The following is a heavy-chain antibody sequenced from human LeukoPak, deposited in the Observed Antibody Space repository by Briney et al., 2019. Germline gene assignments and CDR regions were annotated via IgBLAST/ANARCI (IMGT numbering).Heavy chain of an antibody. J-gene: IGHJ4*02. CDR3: ARNYYGSSGYYYPMGY. D-gene: IGHD3-22*01. Sequence: GGSLRLSCAASGFTFSSYSMHWVHQAPGKGLEWVAVISSDGSNKFYADSVKGRFTISRDNSKSTLYLQMNSLRAEDTAVYFCARNYYGSSGYYYPMGYWGQGTLVTVSS. CDR2: ISSDGSNK. CDR1: GFTFSSYS. V-gene: IGHV3-30-3*01.